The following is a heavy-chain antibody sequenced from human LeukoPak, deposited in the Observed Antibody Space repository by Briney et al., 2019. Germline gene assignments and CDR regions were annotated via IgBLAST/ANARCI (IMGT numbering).Heavy chain of an antibody. CDR3: ARLSVGAADY. CDR1: GGSISSSSCY. J-gene: IGHJ4*02. CDR2: IYHTGST. D-gene: IGHD1-26*01. V-gene: IGHV4-39*01. Sequence: SETLSLTCTVSGGSISSSSCYWGWIRQPPGKGLEWIGSIYHTGSTYYNPSLKSRVTISVDTSKSQFSLKLSSVTAADTAMYYCARLSVGAADYWGQGTLVTVSS.